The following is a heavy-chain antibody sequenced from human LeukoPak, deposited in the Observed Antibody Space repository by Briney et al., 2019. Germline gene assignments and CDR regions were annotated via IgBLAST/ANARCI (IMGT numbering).Heavy chain of an antibody. CDR2: IYYSGST. Sequence: SETLSLTCTVSGGSISNYYWSWIRQPPGKGLEWIEYIYYSGSTNYNPSLKSRVTISVDTSKNQFSLQLNSVTPEDTAVYYCARGSSSNSWYFDYWGQGTLVTVSS. CDR1: GGSISNYY. D-gene: IGHD6-13*01. CDR3: ARGSSSNSWYFDY. J-gene: IGHJ4*02. V-gene: IGHV4-59*12.